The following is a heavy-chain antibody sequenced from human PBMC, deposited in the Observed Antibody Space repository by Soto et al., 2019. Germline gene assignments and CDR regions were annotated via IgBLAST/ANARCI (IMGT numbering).Heavy chain of an antibody. CDR3: ARHEGNGNVWPLDY. V-gene: IGHV4-39*01. CDR2: IHYSGST. J-gene: IGHJ4*02. Sequence: SETLSLTCTVSGDSIGTTHSYWAWIRQSPGKGLEWIGNIHYSGSTYYMPSLRSRVTLSVDTSKDQFSLRLTSVTAEDTAVYYCARHEGNGNVWPLDYWGQGILVTVSS. CDR1: GDSIGTTHSY. D-gene: IGHD2-8*01.